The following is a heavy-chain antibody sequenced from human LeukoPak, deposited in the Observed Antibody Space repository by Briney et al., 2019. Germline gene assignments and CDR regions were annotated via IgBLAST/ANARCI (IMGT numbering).Heavy chain of an antibody. CDR3: ARDITPPYYDLWSGQTGGNDY. J-gene: IGHJ4*02. CDR1: GYTFTSYG. Sequence: ASVKVSCKASGYTFTSYGISWVRQAPGQGLEWMGWISAYNGNANYAQKLQGRVTMTTDTSTSTAYMELRSLRSDDTAVYYCARDITPPYYDLWSGQTGGNDYWGQGTLVTVSS. CDR2: ISAYNGNA. D-gene: IGHD3-3*01. V-gene: IGHV1-18*01.